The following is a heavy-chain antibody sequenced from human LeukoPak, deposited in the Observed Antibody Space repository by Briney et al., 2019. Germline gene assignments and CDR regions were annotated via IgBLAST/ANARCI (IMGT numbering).Heavy chain of an antibody. V-gene: IGHV5-51*01. Sequence: ESLKISCKGSGYSFTSYWIGWVRQMPGKGLEWMGIIYPGDSDTRYSPSFQGQVTISDDKSISTAYLQWSSLKAPDTAMYYCARHYCSGGSCYPYFDYWGQGTLVTVSS. CDR3: ARHYCSGGSCYPYFDY. J-gene: IGHJ4*02. CDR2: IYPGDSDT. D-gene: IGHD2-15*01. CDR1: GYSFTSYW.